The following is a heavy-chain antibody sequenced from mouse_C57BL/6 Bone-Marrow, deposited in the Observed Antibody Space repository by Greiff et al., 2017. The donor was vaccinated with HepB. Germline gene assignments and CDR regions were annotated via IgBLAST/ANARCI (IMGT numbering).Heavy chain of an antibody. CDR2: IHPNSGST. V-gene: IGHV1-64*01. Sequence: VQLQQPGAELVKPGASVKLSCKASGYTFTSYWMHWVKQRPGQGLEWIGMIHPNSGSTNYNEKFKSKATLTVDKSSSTAYMQLSSLTSEDSAVYYCARRRGIYYDYDVYYFDYWGQGTTLTVSS. CDR3: ARRRGIYYDYDVYYFDY. J-gene: IGHJ2*01. CDR1: GYTFTSYW. D-gene: IGHD2-4*01.